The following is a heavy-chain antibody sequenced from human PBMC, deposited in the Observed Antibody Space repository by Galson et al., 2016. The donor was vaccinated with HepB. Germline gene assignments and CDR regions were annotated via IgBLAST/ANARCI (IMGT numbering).Heavy chain of an antibody. J-gene: IGHJ4*02. D-gene: IGHD3-22*01. CDR2: IHYSGST. V-gene: IGHV4-59*08. CDR1: GGSISSYY. CDR3: ARLSYYDGSAYAFDY. Sequence: ETLSLTCSVSGGSISSYYWSWIRQPPGKGLEWIGYIHYSGSTNYNPSLKSRVTISLDTSKNQFSLKLTSVTATDTAMYYCARLSYYDGSAYAFDYWGQGTLVTVSS.